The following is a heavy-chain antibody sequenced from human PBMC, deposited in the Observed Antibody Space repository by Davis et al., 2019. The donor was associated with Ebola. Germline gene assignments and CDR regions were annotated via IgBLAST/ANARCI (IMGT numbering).Heavy chain of an antibody. J-gene: IGHJ5*02. D-gene: IGHD4-11*01. CDR3: ATQYSNGWFDP. CDR2: INHSGST. Sequence: MPGGSLRLSCAVYGASFSGYYWSWIRQSPGKGLEWFGEINHSGSTNYNPSLKSRVTMSVDTSKNQVSLKLRSVTAADTAVYYCATQYSNGWFDPWGQGTLVTVSS. V-gene: IGHV4-34*10. CDR1: GASFSGYY.